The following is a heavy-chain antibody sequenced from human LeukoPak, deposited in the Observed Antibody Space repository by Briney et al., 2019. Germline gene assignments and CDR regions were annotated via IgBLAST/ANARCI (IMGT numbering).Heavy chain of an antibody. CDR1: GYTFTAYY. J-gene: IGHJ3*02. V-gene: IGHV1-2*04. CDR2: INPNTGGT. CDR3: ARGGSTSCYRSCAFDI. D-gene: IGHD2-2*01. Sequence: ASVKVSCKASGYTFTAYYMHWVRQAPGQGLEWMGWINPNTGGTGYAQKFQDWVTMTRDTSISTVYMELNRLKSDDTAVYYCARGGSTSCYRSCAFDIWGHGTMVTVSS.